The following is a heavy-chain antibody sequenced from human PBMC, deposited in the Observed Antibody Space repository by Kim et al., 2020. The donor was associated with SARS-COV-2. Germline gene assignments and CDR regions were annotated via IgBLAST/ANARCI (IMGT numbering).Heavy chain of an antibody. CDR2: ISGSDNT. J-gene: IGHJ6*02. CDR1: GFTFSSYA. D-gene: IGHD3-16*01. Sequence: GGSLRLSCAASGFTFSSYAMSWVRQAPGKGLEWVSVISGSDNTYYADSVKGRFTISRDNSKNTLYLQMNSLRAEDTAVYYCAKHWGGVAQGTNGMDGGGQGTSVTVSS. CDR3: AKHWGGVAQGTNGMDG. V-gene: IGHV3-23*01.